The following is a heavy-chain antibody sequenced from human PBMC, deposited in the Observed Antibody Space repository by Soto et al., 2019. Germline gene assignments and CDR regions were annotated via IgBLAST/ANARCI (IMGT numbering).Heavy chain of an antibody. CDR2: ISGSGGST. D-gene: IGHD2-8*01. CDR3: AKDLWGRDIVLMVYAPMDV. CDR1: GFTFSNYA. J-gene: IGHJ6*02. Sequence: PRGSLRLSCAASGFTFSNYAMSWVRQAPGKGLEWVSAISGSGGSTYYADSVKGRFTISRDNSKNTLYLQMNSLRAEDTAVYYCAKDLWGRDIVLMVYAPMDVWGQGTTVTVSS. V-gene: IGHV3-23*01.